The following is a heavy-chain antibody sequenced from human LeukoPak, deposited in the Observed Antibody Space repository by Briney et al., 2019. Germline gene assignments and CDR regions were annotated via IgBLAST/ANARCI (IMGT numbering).Heavy chain of an antibody. CDR3: ARSGYSYYFDY. D-gene: IGHD3-3*01. V-gene: IGHV4-34*01. CDR2: INHSGST. CDR1: GGSFSGYY. Sequence: PSETLSLACAVYGGSFSGYYWSWIRQPPGKGLEWIGEINHSGSTNYNPSLKGRVTISVDTSKNQFSLKLSSVTAADTAVYYCARSGYSYYFDYWGQGTLVTVSS. J-gene: IGHJ4*02.